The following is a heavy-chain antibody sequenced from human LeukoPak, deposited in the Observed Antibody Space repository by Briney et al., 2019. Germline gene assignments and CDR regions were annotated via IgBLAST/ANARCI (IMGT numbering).Heavy chain of an antibody. Sequence: PSEPLSLTCTVSGDSIRSGGYYWSCIRQHPGKGLEWIGFIYYSGSTYYNPSLKSRLTILLDTSKNQFSLKLRSVTAADTAVYYCASARSGFIDYYYYYMDVWGKGTTVTVSS. CDR2: IYYSGST. CDR1: GDSIRSGGYY. V-gene: IGHV4-31*03. CDR3: ASARSGFIDYYYYYMDV. J-gene: IGHJ6*03. D-gene: IGHD3-16*02.